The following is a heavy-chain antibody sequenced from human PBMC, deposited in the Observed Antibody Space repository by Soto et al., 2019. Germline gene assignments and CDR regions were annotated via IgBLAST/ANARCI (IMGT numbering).Heavy chain of an antibody. Sequence: ASVKVSCKVSGYTLTELSMHWVRQAPGKGLEWMGGFDPEDGETIYAQKFQGRVTMTEDTSTDTAYMELSILRSEDTAVYYCATSSITMVRGGGFDYWGQGTLVTVSS. CDR3: ATSSITMVRGGGFDY. D-gene: IGHD3-10*01. V-gene: IGHV1-24*01. CDR2: FDPEDGET. J-gene: IGHJ4*02. CDR1: GYTLTELS.